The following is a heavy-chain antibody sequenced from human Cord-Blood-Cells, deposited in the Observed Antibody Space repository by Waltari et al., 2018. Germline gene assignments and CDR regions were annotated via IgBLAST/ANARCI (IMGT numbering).Heavy chain of an antibody. Sequence: QVQLVQSGAEVKKPGASVKVSCKASGYTFTRYAMHWVRQAPGQRLEWMGWINAGNGNTKYSQKFQGRVTITRDTSASTAYMELSSLRSEDTAVYYCAKDRDGYNYFDYWGQGTLVTVSP. CDR1: GYTFTRYA. CDR3: AKDRDGYNYFDY. D-gene: IGHD5-12*01. V-gene: IGHV1-3*01. J-gene: IGHJ4*02. CDR2: INAGNGNT.